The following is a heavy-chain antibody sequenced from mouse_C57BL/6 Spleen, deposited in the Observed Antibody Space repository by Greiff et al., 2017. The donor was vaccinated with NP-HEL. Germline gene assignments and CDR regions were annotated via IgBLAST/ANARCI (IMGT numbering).Heavy chain of an antibody. V-gene: IGHV6-6*01. J-gene: IGHJ2*01. CDR3: TRGGILYYFDY. Sequence: EVQLVESGGGLVQPGGSMKLSCAASGFTFSDAWMDWVRQSPEKGLEWVAEIRNKANNHATYYAESVKGRFTISRDDSKSSVYLQMNSLRAEDTGIYYCTRGGILYYFDYWGQGTTLTVSS. CDR1: GFTFSDAW. CDR2: IRNKANNHAT.